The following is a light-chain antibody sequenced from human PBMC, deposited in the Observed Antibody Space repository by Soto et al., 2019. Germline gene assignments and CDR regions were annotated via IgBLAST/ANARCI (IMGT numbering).Light chain of an antibody. Sequence: EIVLTQSPGTLSLSPGERATLSCRASQSISVTYLAWYQQKPGQAPRLLIYQTSIRAAGIPARFSGSGSGTDFTLTISSLEPEDFAVYYCQQYGSSGTFGQGTKVDI. CDR1: QSISVTY. CDR3: QQYGSSGT. J-gene: IGKJ1*01. V-gene: IGKV3-20*01. CDR2: QTS.